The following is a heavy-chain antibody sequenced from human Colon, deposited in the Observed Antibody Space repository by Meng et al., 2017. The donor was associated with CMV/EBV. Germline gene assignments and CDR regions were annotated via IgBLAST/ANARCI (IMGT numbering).Heavy chain of an antibody. CDR3: ARVMESDAFDI. D-gene: IGHD3-10*01. J-gene: IGHJ3*02. CDR1: GGSFSGYY. CDR2: VYYSGST. V-gene: IGHV4-59*01. Sequence: SETLSLTCAVYGGSFSGYYWSWIRQPPGKGLEWIGYVYYSGSTNYNPSLKSRVTISVDTSKNQFSLKLSSVTAADTAVYYCARVMESDAFDIWGQGTMVTVSS.